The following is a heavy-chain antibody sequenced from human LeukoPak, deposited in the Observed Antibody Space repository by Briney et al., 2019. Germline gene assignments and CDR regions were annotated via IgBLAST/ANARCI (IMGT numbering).Heavy chain of an antibody. J-gene: IGHJ4*02. CDR1: GYTFTSYY. CDR3: ARDLFNRGYCSSTSCYGVDY. Sequence: ASVKVSCKASGYTFTSYYMHWVRQAPGQGLEWMGRINPNSGGTNYAQKFQGRVTMTRDTSISTAYMELSRLRSDDTAVYYCARDLFNRGYCSSTSCYGVDYWAREPWSPSPQ. D-gene: IGHD2-2*01. V-gene: IGHV1-2*06. CDR2: INPNSGGT.